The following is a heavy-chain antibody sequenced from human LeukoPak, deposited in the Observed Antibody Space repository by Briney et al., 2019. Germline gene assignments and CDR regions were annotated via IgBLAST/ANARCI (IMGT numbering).Heavy chain of an antibody. Sequence: SETLSLTCTVSGGSISSSSYYWGWIRQPPGKGLEWIGCIYYSGSTYYNPSLKSRVTISVDTSKNQFSLKLSSVTAADTAVYYCARERIAAAGTGWFDPWGQGTLVTVSS. CDR2: IYYSGST. J-gene: IGHJ5*02. D-gene: IGHD6-13*01. CDR3: ARERIAAAGTGWFDP. CDR1: GGSISSSSYY. V-gene: IGHV4-39*07.